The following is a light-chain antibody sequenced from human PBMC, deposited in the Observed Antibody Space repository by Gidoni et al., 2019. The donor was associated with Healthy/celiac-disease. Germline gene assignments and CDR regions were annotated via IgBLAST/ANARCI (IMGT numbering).Light chain of an antibody. CDR1: QSVSSN. V-gene: IGKV3-15*01. CDR2: VAS. Sequence: EIVMTQSPATLSVSPGERATLSCRASQSVSSNLAWYQQKPGQAPRLLIYVASTRATGIPARFSGSGSGTEFTLTISSLQSEDFAVYYCQQYNNWPRTFXXXTKVEIK. J-gene: IGKJ1*01. CDR3: QQYNNWPRT.